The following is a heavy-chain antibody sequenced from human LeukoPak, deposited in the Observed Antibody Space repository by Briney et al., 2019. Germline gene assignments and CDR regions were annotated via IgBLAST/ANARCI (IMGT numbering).Heavy chain of an antibody. V-gene: IGHV4-61*02. J-gene: IGHJ6*03. Sequence: PSQTLSLTCTVSGGSISSGSYYWSWIRQPAGKRLEWIGRIYTSGSTNYNPSLKSRVTISVDTSKNQFSLKLSSVTAADTAVYYCARGGHLGYCSGGSCYSSYYYMDVWGKGTTVTVSS. CDR3: ARGGHLGYCSGGSCYSSYYYMDV. CDR1: GGSISSGSYY. D-gene: IGHD2-15*01. CDR2: IYTSGST.